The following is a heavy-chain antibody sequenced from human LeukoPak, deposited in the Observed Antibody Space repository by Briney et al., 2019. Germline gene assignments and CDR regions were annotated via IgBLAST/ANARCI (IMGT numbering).Heavy chain of an antibody. CDR2: IYTSGST. J-gene: IGHJ6*03. V-gene: IGHV4-61*02. D-gene: IGHD3-3*01. CDR3: AGRYYDFWSGYPRRYYYYYMDV. CDR1: GGSISGANYY. Sequence: SETLSLTCTVSGGSISGANYYWTWIRQPAGKGLEWIGRIYTSGSTHYNPSLKSRVTISVDTSKNQFSLKLSSVTAADTAVYYCAGRYYDFWSGYPRRYYYYYMDVWGKGTTVTVSS.